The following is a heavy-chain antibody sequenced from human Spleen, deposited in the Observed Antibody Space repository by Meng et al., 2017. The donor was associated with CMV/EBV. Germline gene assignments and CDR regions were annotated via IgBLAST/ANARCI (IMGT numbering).Heavy chain of an antibody. CDR1: GYTFTGYY. J-gene: IGHJ5*02. Sequence: ASVKVSCKPSGYTFTGYYMHWVRQAPGQGLEWMGWINPNSGGTNYAQKFQGRVTMTRDTSISTAYMELSRLRSDDTAVYYCARDWALGCSSTSCYFPWGQGTLVTVSS. CDR3: ARDWALGCSSTSCYFP. V-gene: IGHV1-2*02. CDR2: INPNSGGT. D-gene: IGHD2-2*01.